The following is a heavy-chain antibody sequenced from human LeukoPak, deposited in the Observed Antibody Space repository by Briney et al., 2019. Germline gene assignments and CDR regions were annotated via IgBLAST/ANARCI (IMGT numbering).Heavy chain of an antibody. J-gene: IGHJ4*02. V-gene: IGHV3-23*01. Sequence: PGGSLRLSCAASGFTFSSYAMSWVRQAPGKGLEWVSSISAGGGSIYYADSVKGRFTISRDNSKNTLFLQMNSLRAEDTAVYYCAKDHARYSFGLRIDCWGQGTLVTVSS. CDR3: AKDHARYSFGLRIDC. CDR1: GFTFSSYA. CDR2: ISAGGGSI. D-gene: IGHD5-18*01.